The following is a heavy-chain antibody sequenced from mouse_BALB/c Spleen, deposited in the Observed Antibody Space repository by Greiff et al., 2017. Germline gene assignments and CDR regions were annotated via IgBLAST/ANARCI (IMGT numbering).Heavy chain of an antibody. CDR3: ASNYDYAYYFDY. D-gene: IGHD2-4*01. CDR2: ISYSGST. CDR1: GYSITSDYA. J-gene: IGHJ2*01. V-gene: IGHV3-2*02. Sequence: EVKLMESGPGLVKPSQSLSLTCTVTGYSITSDYAWNWIRQFPGNRLEWRGYISYSGSTSYNPSLKSRISITRDTSKNQFFLQLNSVTTEDTATYYCASNYDYAYYFDYWGQGTTLTVSS.